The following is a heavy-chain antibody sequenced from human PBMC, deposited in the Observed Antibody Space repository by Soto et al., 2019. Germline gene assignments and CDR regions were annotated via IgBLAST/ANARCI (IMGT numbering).Heavy chain of an antibody. Sequence: PSQTLSLTCAISGDSVSSNSAAWNWIRQSPSRGLEWLGRTYYRSKWYNDYAVSVKSRITINPDTSKNQFSLQLNSVTPEDTAVYYCARDKEAHFGAVPYYYGMDVWGQGTTVTVSS. V-gene: IGHV6-1*01. CDR2: TYYRSKWYN. D-gene: IGHD3-3*01. J-gene: IGHJ6*02. CDR1: GDSVSSNSAA. CDR3: ARDKEAHFGAVPYYYGMDV.